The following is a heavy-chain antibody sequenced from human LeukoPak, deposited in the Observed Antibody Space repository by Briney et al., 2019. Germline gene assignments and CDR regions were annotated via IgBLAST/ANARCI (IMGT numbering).Heavy chain of an antibody. V-gene: IGHV3-23*01. CDR3: AKRVLRARPGVFDY. J-gene: IGHJ4*02. CDR2: ISGSGGGT. Sequence: GGSLRLSCAASGFTFSNSAMSWVRQAPREGLEWVSTISGSGGGTDYADSVKGRFTISRDNSKSTLFLQMNSLRAEDTAVYYCAKRVLRARPGVFDYWGQGTLVTVSS. CDR1: GFTFSNSA. D-gene: IGHD3-10*01.